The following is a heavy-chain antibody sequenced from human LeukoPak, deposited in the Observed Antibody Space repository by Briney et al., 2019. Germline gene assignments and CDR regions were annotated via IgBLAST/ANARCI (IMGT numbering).Heavy chain of an antibody. CDR3: ARDNSVGDIAWWFDP. CDR1: GGTFSSYA. J-gene: IGHJ5*02. Sequence: GASVKVSCKASGGTFSSYAISWVRQAPGQGLEWMGGIIPIFGTANYAQKFQGRVPITADKSTSTDYMELSSLRSEDTAVYYCARDNSVGDIAWWFDPWGQGTLVTVSS. V-gene: IGHV1-69*06. CDR2: IIPIFGTA. D-gene: IGHD3-16*02.